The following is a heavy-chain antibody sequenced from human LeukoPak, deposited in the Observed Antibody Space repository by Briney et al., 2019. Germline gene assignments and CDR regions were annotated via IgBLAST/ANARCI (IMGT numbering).Heavy chain of an antibody. CDR3: ARDTYYYDNGDFIDAFDI. D-gene: IGHD3-22*01. J-gene: IGHJ3*02. CDR2: INHSGST. CDR1: GGSFSGYY. Sequence: MASETLSLTCAVYGGSFSGYYWSWIRQPPGKGLEWIGEINHSGSTNYNPSLKSRVTISVDTSKNQFSLRLSSVTAADTAVYYCARDTYYYDNGDFIDAFDIWGRGTMVTVSS. V-gene: IGHV4-34*01.